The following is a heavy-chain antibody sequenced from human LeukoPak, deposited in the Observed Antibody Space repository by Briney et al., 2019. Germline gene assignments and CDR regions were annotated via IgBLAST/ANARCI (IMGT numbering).Heavy chain of an antibody. CDR2: INPNSGGT. CDR1: GYTFTGYY. Sequence: GASVKVSCKASGYTFTGYYMRWVRQAPRQGLEWMGRINPNSGGTNYAQKFQGRVTMTRDTSISTAYMELSRLRSDDTAVYYCARGTSGYYLGAPNYWGQGTLVTVSS. V-gene: IGHV1-2*06. D-gene: IGHD3-22*01. J-gene: IGHJ4*02. CDR3: ARGTSGYYLGAPNY.